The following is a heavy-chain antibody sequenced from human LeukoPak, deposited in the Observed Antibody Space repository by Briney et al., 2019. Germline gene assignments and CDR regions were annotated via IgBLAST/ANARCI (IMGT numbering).Heavy chain of an antibody. CDR3: ARSYYYDYRQIDY. CDR2: IYYSGST. J-gene: IGHJ4*02. D-gene: IGHD3-22*01. Sequence: SETLSLTCTVSGDSISTSSYYWGWIRQPPGKGLEWLGSIYYSGSTYYNPSLKSRVTISVDTSKNQFSLNLYPVTAADTAVFYCARSYYYDYRQIDYWGQGTLVTVSS. V-gene: IGHV4-39*01. CDR1: GDSISTSSYY.